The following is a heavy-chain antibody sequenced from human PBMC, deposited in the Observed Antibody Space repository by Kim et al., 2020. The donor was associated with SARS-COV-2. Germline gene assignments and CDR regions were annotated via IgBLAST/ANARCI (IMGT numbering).Heavy chain of an antibody. V-gene: IGHV3-15*01. CDR2: IKSKGAGGTT. J-gene: IGHJ6*02. D-gene: IGHD2-15*01. Sequence: GWSLRLSCAGSGFRFSNAWMSWVRQAPEKGLEWLGRIKSKGAGGTTEYAAPVKGRFTISRDDSKNTLYLEMNSLKTEDTAVYYCSTGYCSGDTCLPWGQGTTVTVSS. CDR3: STGYCSGDTCLP. CDR1: GFRFSNAW.